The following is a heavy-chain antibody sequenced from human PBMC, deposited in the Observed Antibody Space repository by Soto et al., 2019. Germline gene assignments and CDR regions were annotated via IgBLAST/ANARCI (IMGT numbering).Heavy chain of an antibody. CDR2: IFHSGST. Sequence: SETLSLTCAVSGGSITTNNWWSWVRQSPVKGLEWIGEIFHSGSTNYNPSLESRVTISVDKSKNQFSLTLTSVNAADTAVYYCTRGGDTAMAYWGQGTQVTVS. CDR1: GGSITTNNW. V-gene: IGHV4-4*02. CDR3: TRGGDTAMAY. D-gene: IGHD5-18*01. J-gene: IGHJ4*02.